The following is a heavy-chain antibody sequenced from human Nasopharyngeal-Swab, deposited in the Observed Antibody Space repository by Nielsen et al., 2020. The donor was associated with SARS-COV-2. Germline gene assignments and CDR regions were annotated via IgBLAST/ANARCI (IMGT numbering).Heavy chain of an antibody. Sequence: WIRQPPGKGLEWVSAISGSGGSTYYADSVKGRFTVSRDNSKNTLYLQMNSLRAEDTAVYYCAKESGYCSSTSCYAPDPFDYWGQGTLVTVSS. CDR2: ISGSGGST. V-gene: IGHV3-23*01. J-gene: IGHJ4*02. D-gene: IGHD2-2*01. CDR3: AKESGYCSSTSCYAPDPFDY.